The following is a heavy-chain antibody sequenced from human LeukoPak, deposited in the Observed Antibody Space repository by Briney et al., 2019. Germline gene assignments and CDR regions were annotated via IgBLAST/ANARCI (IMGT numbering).Heavy chain of an antibody. CDR3: VRSSTYHLFDD. CDR1: GGSISSYY. J-gene: IGHJ4*02. CDR2: MYYSGST. V-gene: IGHV4-59*08. Sequence: SETLSLTCTVSGGSISSYYWTWIRQPPGKGLEWIGYMYYSGSTNYNPSLKSRVTISVDMSKNQFSLKLSSVTAADTAVYYCVRSSTYHLFDDWGQGTLVTVSS. D-gene: IGHD2-15*01.